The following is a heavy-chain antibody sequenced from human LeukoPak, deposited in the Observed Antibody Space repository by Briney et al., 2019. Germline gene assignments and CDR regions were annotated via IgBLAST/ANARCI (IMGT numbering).Heavy chain of an antibody. J-gene: IGHJ4*02. Sequence: ASVKVSCKASGYTFTGYYMHWVRQAPGRGLEWMGWINPNSGGTNYAQKFQGRVTMTRDTSISTAYMELSRLRSDDTAVYYCARDYYDSSGYYYYFDYWGQGTLVTVSS. CDR3: ARDYYDSSGYYYYFDY. CDR1: GYTFTGYY. CDR2: INPNSGGT. V-gene: IGHV1-2*02. D-gene: IGHD3-22*01.